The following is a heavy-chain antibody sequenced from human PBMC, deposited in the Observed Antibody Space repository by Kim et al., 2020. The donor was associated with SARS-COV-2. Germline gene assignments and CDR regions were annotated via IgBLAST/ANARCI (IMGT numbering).Heavy chain of an antibody. CDR2: IIPIFGTA. Sequence: SVKVSCKASGGTFSSYAISWVRQAPGQGLEWMGGIIPIFGTANYAQKFQGRVTITADESTSTAYMELSSLRSEDTAVYYCARDLGVRGFLQQLVVIPFGYWGQGTLVTVSS. CDR1: GGTFSSYA. J-gene: IGHJ4*02. V-gene: IGHV1-69*13. CDR3: ARDLGVRGFLQQLVVIPFGY. D-gene: IGHD6-13*01.